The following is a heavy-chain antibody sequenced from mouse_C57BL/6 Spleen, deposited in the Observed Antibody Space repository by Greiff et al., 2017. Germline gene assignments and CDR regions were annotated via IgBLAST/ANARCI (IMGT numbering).Heavy chain of an antibody. J-gene: IGHJ2*01. CDR2: ISSGGSYT. V-gene: IGHV5-6*01. Sequence: EVQLVESGGDLVKPGGSLKLSCAASGFTFSSYGMSWVRQTPDKRLEWVATISSGGSYTYYPDSVKGRFTISRDNAKNTLYLQMSSLKSEDTAMYYCVGGSSYPYYFDYWGQGTTLTVSS. CDR1: GFTFSSYG. D-gene: IGHD1-1*01. CDR3: VGGSSYPYYFDY.